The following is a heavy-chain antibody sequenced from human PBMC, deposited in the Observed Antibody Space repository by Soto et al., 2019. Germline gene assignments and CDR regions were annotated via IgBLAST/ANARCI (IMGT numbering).Heavy chain of an antibody. J-gene: IGHJ4*02. CDR2: ISWNRGKI. D-gene: IGHD1-26*01. V-gene: IGHV3-9*01. CDR1: GFTFDDYA. CDR3: AKEIVGAINY. Sequence: EVQLVESGGGLVQPGRSLRLSCAASGFTFDDYAMHWVRQAPGKGLEWVSGISWNRGKIGYADSVKGRFTISRDNANNSLYLQMNSLRPEDTAFYYCAKEIVGAINYWGQGTLVTVSS.